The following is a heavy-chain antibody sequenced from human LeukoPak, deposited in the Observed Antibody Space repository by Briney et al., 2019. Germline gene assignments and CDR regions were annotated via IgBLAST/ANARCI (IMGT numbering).Heavy chain of an antibody. J-gene: IGHJ4*02. CDR1: GFTFTSYA. V-gene: IGHV3-30*04. CDR2: ISYDGRNS. D-gene: IGHD3-22*01. Sequence: GGSLRLSCAASGFTFTSYAMHWVRQAPGGGLEWVAVISYDGRNSYYADSVKGPFTISRDDSKHTLDLQMDSLRVEDTAVYYCVRDAWYDSSGYLSHWGQGTLVAVSS. CDR3: VRDAWYDSSGYLSH.